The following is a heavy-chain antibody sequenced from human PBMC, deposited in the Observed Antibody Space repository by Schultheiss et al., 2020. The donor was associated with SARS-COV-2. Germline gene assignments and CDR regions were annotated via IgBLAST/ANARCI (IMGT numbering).Heavy chain of an antibody. CDR3: ARGGRGDI. V-gene: IGHV4-34*01. CDR2: INHSGST. J-gene: IGHJ3*02. CDR1: GGSFSYYY. Sequence: GSLRLSCAVYGGSFSYYYWSWVRQPPGKGLEWIGEINHSGSTNYNPSLKSRVTISVDTSKNQFSLKLNSVTAADTAVYYCARGGRGDIWGQGTMVTVSS. D-gene: IGHD3-10*01.